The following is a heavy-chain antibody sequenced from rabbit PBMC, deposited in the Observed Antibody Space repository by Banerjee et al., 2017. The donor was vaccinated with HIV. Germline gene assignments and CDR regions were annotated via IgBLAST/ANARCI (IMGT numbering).Heavy chain of an antibody. D-gene: IGHD4-1*01. CDR2: IYAGSSGST. Sequence: QSLEESGGDLVKPGASLTLTCTASGFSFSSSYYMCWVRQAPGKGLEWIGTIYAGSSGSTDYASWAKGRFTISKTSSTTVTLQMTSLTAADTATYFCARDSSGWGTTRLDLWGPGTLVTVS. J-gene: IGHJ3*01. CDR3: ARDSSGWGTTRLDL. V-gene: IGHV1S40*01. CDR1: GFSFSSSYY.